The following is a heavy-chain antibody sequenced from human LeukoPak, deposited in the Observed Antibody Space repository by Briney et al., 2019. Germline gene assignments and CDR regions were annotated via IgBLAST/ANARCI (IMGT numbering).Heavy chain of an antibody. CDR3: ARVKRIDEFDY. Sequence: SETLSLTCTVSGGSISSTNYYWGWIRQPPGKGLEWIGNIYYSGSTYYNPSLKSRVTISVDTSKNQFSLKLSSVTAADTAVYYCARVKRIDEFDYWGQGTLVTVSS. CDR2: IYYSGST. D-gene: IGHD3-16*02. J-gene: IGHJ4*02. V-gene: IGHV4-39*07. CDR1: GGSISSTNYY.